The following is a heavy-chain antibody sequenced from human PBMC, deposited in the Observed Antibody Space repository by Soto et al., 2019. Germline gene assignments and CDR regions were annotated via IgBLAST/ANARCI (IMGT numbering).Heavy chain of an antibody. J-gene: IGHJ4*02. CDR3: ERDRSGIAVAGTAFDY. Sequence: PGGSLRLSCAASGFTFSSYGMHWVRQAPGKGLEWVAVIWYDGSNKYYADSVKGRFTISRDNSKNTLYLQMNSLRAEDTAVYYCERDRSGIAVAGTAFDYWGQGPLVTVS. D-gene: IGHD6-19*01. CDR2: IWYDGSNK. CDR1: GFTFSSYG. V-gene: IGHV3-33*01.